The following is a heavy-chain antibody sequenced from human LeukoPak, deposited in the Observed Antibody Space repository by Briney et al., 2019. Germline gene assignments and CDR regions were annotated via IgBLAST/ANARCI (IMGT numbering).Heavy chain of an antibody. Sequence: GESLKISCQGSGYLFTSYWIGWVRQMPGKGLEWMGLIYPGNSEAEYSPSFQGQVTISADNSVNTAYVQWSSLKASDTAIYYCARHGATGPSDWGQGTLVTVSS. V-gene: IGHV5-51*01. CDR3: ARHGATGPSD. CDR2: IYPGNSEA. J-gene: IGHJ4*02. CDR1: GYLFTSYW.